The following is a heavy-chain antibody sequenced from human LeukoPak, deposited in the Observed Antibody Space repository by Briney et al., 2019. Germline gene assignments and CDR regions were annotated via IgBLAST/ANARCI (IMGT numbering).Heavy chain of an antibody. D-gene: IGHD3-22*01. Sequence: GGSLRLSCAASGFTFSSYSMNWVRQAPGKGLEWVSSISSSSSYIYYADSVKGRFTISRDNAKNSLYLQMNSLRAEDTAVYYCARGGYYYDSSGYWPFDPWGQGTLVTVSS. V-gene: IGHV3-21*01. J-gene: IGHJ5*02. CDR1: GFTFSSYS. CDR3: ARGGYYYDSSGYWPFDP. CDR2: ISSSSSYI.